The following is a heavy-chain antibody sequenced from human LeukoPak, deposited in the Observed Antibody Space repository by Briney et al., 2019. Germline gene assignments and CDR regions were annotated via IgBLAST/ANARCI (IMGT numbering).Heavy chain of an antibody. CDR1: GYTFTSYY. V-gene: IGHV1-46*01. CDR2: INPSGGST. J-gene: IGHJ4*02. CDR3: ARSGGSYSFDY. D-gene: IGHD1-26*01. Sequence: ASVKVSCKASGYTFTSYYMHWVRQAPGQGLEWMGIINPSGGSTSYAQKFQGRVTMTRAMSTSTVYMELSSLRSEDTAVYYCARSGGSYSFDYWGQGTLVTVSS.